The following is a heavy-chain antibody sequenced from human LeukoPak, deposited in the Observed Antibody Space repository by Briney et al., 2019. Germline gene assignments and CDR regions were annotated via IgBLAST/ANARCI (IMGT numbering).Heavy chain of an antibody. V-gene: IGHV3-33*01. CDR1: GFTFSSYG. CDR2: IWYDGSNK. CDR3: AREDYGSSYFDY. Sequence: GGSLRLSRAASGFTFSSYGMHWVRQAPGKGLEWVAVIWYDGSNKYYADSVKGRFTISRDNSKNTLYLQMNSLRAEDTAVYYCAREDYGSSYFDYWGQGTLVTVSS. D-gene: IGHD3-10*01. J-gene: IGHJ4*02.